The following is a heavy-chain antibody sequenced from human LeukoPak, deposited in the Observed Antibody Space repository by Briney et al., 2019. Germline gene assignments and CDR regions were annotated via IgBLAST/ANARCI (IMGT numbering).Heavy chain of an antibody. Sequence: GGSLRLSCAASGFTFSSYAMSWVRQAPGRGLEWASAISASGDRTYYADSVKGRFTISRDNSKNTLYLQMNSLRAEDTAVYSCAKNGEVLSWFDPWGQGTLVTVSS. V-gene: IGHV3-23*01. CDR3: AKNGEVLSWFDP. CDR2: ISASGDRT. CDR1: GFTFSSYA. D-gene: IGHD3-10*01. J-gene: IGHJ5*02.